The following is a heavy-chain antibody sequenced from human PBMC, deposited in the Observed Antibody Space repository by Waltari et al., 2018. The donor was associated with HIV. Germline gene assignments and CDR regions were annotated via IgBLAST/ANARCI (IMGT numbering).Heavy chain of an antibody. CDR1: GLLFTNFY. CDR3: ARGPFVGNYANY. Sequence: VQLIQSGAEVNKPGASLKIYCNTSGLLFTNFYLHRGRQDPGGRLEWMGRFTPQSPATISAHIFQDRLMMTGDTTSDTAYLELTNLTPGDTGIYFCARGPFVGNYANYWGQGTLVTV. J-gene: IGHJ4*02. D-gene: IGHD4-4*01. CDR2: FTPQSPAT. V-gene: IGHV1-2*05.